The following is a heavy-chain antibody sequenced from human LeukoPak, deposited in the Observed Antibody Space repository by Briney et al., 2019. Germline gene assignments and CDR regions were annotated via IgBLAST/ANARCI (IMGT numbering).Heavy chain of an antibody. J-gene: IGHJ4*02. CDR3: ARDTAGNDY. Sequence: GGSLRLSCAASGFTLSSYWMNWVRQARWKGLEWVAKINQDGSEKYYVDSVKGRFTISRDNAKISLYLQMSSLRAEDTAVYYCARDTAGNDYWGQGTLVTVSS. CDR1: GFTLSSYW. CDR2: INQDGSEK. V-gene: IGHV3-7*01. D-gene: IGHD1-1*01.